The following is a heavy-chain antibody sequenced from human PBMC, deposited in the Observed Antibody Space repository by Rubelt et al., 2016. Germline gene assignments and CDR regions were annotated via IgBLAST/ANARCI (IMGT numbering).Heavy chain of an antibody. CDR3: AKQRGYNPISNFDY. J-gene: IGHJ4*02. CDR2: ITISGGST. Sequence: GGSLRLSCAASGFTFSNYAMSWVRQAPGKGLEWVSTITISGGSTDYADSVKGRFTISRDNSKNTLYLQMNSLRAEDTAVYYCAKQRGYNPISNFDYWGQGTLVTVSS. D-gene: IGHD5-18*01. CDR1: GFTFSNYA. V-gene: IGHV3-23*01.